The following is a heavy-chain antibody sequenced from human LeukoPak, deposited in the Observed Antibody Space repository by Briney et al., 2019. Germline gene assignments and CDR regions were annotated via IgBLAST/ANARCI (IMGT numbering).Heavy chain of an antibody. CDR1: GYTFTTYA. J-gene: IGHJ5*02. Sequence: ASVKVSCKALGYTFTTYAISWVRQAPGQGLEWMGWISAYNGNTNYAQKFQGRVTITADESTSTAYMELSSLRSEDTAVYYCARGLDRSHAYYDILTGYYRRDHNWFDPWGQGTLVTVSS. CDR2: ISAYNGNT. V-gene: IGHV1-18*01. CDR3: ARGLDRSHAYYDILTGYYRRDHNWFDP. D-gene: IGHD3-9*01.